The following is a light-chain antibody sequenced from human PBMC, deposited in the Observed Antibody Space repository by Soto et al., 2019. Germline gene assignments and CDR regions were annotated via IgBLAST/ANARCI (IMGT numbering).Light chain of an antibody. CDR3: TSYTTSSTLV. CDR1: SSDVGGYNY. Sequence: QSALTQPASVSGSPGQSITISCTGTSSDVGGYNYVSWYQQYPGKAPKLMIYDVSNRPSGVSNRFSGSKSGNTASLTISGLQADDAADYYCTSYTTSSTLVFGTGTKVTVL. J-gene: IGLJ1*01. V-gene: IGLV2-14*01. CDR2: DVS.